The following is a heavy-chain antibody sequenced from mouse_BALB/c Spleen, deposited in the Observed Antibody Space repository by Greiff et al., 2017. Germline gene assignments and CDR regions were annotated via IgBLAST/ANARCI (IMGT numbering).Heavy chain of an antibody. CDR3: TAYYLDY. J-gene: IGHJ2*02. CDR2: IDPETGGT. Sequence: VQLQESGAELVRPGASVTLSCKASGYTFTDYEMHWVKQTPVHGLEWIGAIDPETGGTAYNQKFKGKATLTADKSSSTAYMELRSLTSEDSDVYYCTAYYLDYWGQGTSLTVSS. V-gene: IGHV1-15*01. CDR1: GYTFTDYE.